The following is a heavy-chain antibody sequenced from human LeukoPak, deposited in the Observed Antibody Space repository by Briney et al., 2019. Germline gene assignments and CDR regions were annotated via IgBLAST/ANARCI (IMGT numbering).Heavy chain of an antibody. Sequence: WASVKVSCRASGGTFSSYAISWVRQAPGQGLEWMGGIIPIFGTANYAQKFQGRVTITADESTSTAYMELSSLRSEDTAVYYCARDPGPNYYDSSGSTDFDYWGQGTLVTVSS. D-gene: IGHD3-22*01. CDR3: ARDPGPNYYDSSGSTDFDY. CDR2: IIPIFGTA. J-gene: IGHJ4*02. CDR1: GGTFSSYA. V-gene: IGHV1-69*13.